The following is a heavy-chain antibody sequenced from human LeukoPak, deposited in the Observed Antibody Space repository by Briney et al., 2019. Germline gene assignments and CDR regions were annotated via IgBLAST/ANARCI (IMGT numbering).Heavy chain of an antibody. CDR3: ARENYYDSSGGSFDY. V-gene: IGHV4-31*03. Sequence: SETLSLTCTVSGGSISSGGYYWSWIRQHPGKGLEWIGYIYYSGSTYYNPSLKSRVTISVDTSKNQFSLKLSSVTAADTAVYYCARENYYDSSGGSFDYWGQGTLVTVSS. CDR2: IYYSGST. CDR1: GGSISSGGYY. D-gene: IGHD3-22*01. J-gene: IGHJ4*02.